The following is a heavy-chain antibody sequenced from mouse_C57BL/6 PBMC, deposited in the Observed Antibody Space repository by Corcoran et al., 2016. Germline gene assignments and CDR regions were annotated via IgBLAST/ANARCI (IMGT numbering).Heavy chain of an antibody. CDR2: INTYSGVP. J-gene: IGHJ3*01. CDR3: ARYWDYDGGTWFAY. Sequence: QIQLVQSGPELKKPGETVKISCKASGYTFTTYGMSWVKQAPGKGLKWMGWINTYSGVPTYADDFKGRFAFSLETSASTAYLQINNLKNEDTATYFWARYWDYDGGTWFAYWGQGTLVTVSA. CDR1: GYTFTTYG. D-gene: IGHD2-4*01. V-gene: IGHV9-3*01.